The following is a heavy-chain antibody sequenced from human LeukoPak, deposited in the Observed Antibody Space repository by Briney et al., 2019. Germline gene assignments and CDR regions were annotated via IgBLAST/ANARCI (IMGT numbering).Heavy chain of an antibody. CDR2: IYYSGST. CDR1: GGSISSYY. D-gene: IGHD5-24*01. Sequence: SETLSLTCTVSGGSISSYYWSWIRQPPGKGLEWIGYIYYSGSTNYNPSLKSRGTISVDTSKNQFSLELSSVTAADTAVYYCARSSDGYHPPLDYWGQGTLVPVSS. CDR3: ARSSDGYHPPLDY. V-gene: IGHV4-59*01. J-gene: IGHJ4*02.